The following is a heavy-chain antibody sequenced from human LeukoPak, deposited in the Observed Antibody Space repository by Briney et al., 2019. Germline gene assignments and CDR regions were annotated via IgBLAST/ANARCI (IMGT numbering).Heavy chain of an antibody. CDR1: GGTFSSYA. V-gene: IGHV1-8*02. CDR3: ARGLGYAGPLFHNDDAFDI. D-gene: IGHD1-1*01. CDR2: MNPNSGNT. J-gene: IGHJ3*02. Sequence: GASVKVSCKASGGTFSSYAISWVRQATGQGLEWMGWMNPNSGNTGYAQKFQGRVTMTRNTSISTAYMELSSLRSEDTAVYYCARGLGYAGPLFHNDDAFDIWGQGTMVTVSS.